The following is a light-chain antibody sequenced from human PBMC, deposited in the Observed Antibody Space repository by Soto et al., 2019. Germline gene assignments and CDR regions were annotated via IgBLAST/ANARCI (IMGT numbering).Light chain of an antibody. CDR2: GAS. CDR1: QSVSSSY. CDR3: QQYGSSPGT. Sequence: EIVLTQSPGTLSLSPGERATLSCRASQSVSSSYLAWYQQKPGQAPRLLIYGASSRATDIPDRFSGSGSGTDFTLTISRLEPEDFAVYYCQQYGSSPGTFGKGTKVEIK. V-gene: IGKV3-20*01. J-gene: IGKJ1*01.